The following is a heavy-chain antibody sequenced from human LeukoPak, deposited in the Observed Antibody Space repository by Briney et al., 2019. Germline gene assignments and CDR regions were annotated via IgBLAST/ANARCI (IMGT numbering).Heavy chain of an antibody. CDR1: GGSFSGYY. J-gene: IGHJ6*03. CDR2: INHSGST. V-gene: IGHV4-34*01. Sequence: SETLSLTCAVYGGSFSGYYWSWIRQPPGKGLEWIGEINHSGSTNYNPSLKSRVTISVDTSRNQFSLKLSSVTAADTAVYYCGRDRTASAHYMDVWGRGTTVTVSS. CDR3: GRDRTASAHYMDV. D-gene: IGHD1/OR15-1a*01.